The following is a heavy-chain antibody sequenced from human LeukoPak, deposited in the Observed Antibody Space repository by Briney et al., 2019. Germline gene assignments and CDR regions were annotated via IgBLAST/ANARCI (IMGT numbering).Heavy chain of an antibody. J-gene: IGHJ6*03. Sequence: SETLSLTCTVSGGSISSSSYYWGWIRQPPGKGLEWIGSIYYSGSTYYNPSLKSRVTISVDTSKNQFSLKLSSVTAADTAVYYCARYYDSSGAGYYYYYYYMDVWGKGTTVTVSS. V-gene: IGHV4-39*01. D-gene: IGHD3-22*01. CDR2: IYYSGST. CDR3: ARYYDSSGAGYYYYYYYMDV. CDR1: GGSISSSSYY.